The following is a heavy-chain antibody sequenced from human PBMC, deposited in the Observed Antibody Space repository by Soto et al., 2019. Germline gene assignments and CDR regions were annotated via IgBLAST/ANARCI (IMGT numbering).Heavy chain of an antibody. CDR2: ISAYNGNT. CDR1: GYTFTSYG. Sequence: ASVKVSCKASGYTFTSYGISWVRQAPGQGLEWMGWISAYNGNTNYVQKFQGRVTMTTDTSTRTAYMELRSLRSDDTAVYYCARDRCSSTSCSINWFGPWGQGTLVTVSS. D-gene: IGHD2-2*01. J-gene: IGHJ5*02. V-gene: IGHV1-18*01. CDR3: ARDRCSSTSCSINWFGP.